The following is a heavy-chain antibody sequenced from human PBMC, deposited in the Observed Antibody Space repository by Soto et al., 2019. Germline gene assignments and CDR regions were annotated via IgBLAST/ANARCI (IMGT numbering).Heavy chain of an antibody. D-gene: IGHD3-16*02. CDR3: ARSVRLGDLSFRY. CDR1: GGTISSWY. Sequence: SETLSLTCTVSGGTISSWYWSWIRKPPGKGLEWIGYIYYSGRTYYNPSLKSRLTISVDTSKNQFSLRLTSVTVADTAVYYCARSVRLGDLSFRYWSQGTLVTVSS. CDR2: IYYSGRT. V-gene: IGHV4-59*12. J-gene: IGHJ4*02.